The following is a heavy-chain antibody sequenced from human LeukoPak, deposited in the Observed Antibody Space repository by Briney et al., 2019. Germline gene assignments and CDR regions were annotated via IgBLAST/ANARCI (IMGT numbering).Heavy chain of an antibody. J-gene: IGHJ4*02. CDR1: GGSFSGYH. V-gene: IGHV4-34*01. D-gene: IGHD2-15*01. CDR3: ARGVVIGGTYVDS. Sequence: NPSETLSLTCAVYGGSFSGYHWSWTRQPPGKGLEWIGEIKHSGNTNYNPSLKSRVTISVDTSKNQFSLKLTSVAAAAAAVYYCARGVVIGGTYVDSWGQGALVT. CDR2: IKHSGNT.